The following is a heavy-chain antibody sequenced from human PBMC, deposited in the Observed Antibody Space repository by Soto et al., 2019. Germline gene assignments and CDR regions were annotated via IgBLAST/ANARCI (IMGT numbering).Heavy chain of an antibody. J-gene: IGHJ6*02. Sequence: QVQLVQSGAEVKKPGASVKVSCKASGYTFTSYGINWVRQAPGQGLEWMGWISTYNGNTNFAQNLQGRVSLTTDTSTSTAYMGLRSLRFDDTAIYYCARGITMVRGVQYYYYGMDVWGQGTTVTVSS. D-gene: IGHD3-10*01. CDR2: ISTYNGNT. CDR3: ARGITMVRGVQYYYYGMDV. CDR1: GYTFTSYG. V-gene: IGHV1-18*01.